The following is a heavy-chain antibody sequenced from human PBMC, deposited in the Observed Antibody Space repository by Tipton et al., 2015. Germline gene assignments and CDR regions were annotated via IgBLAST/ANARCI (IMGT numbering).Heavy chain of an antibody. CDR2: IYTSGLT. D-gene: IGHD3-9*01. CDR1: GFTFSPYS. CDR3: ARDDWGATRY. Sequence: LRLSCEASGFTFSPYSMNWIRQPAGQGLEWIGRIYTSGLTDYNPSLKGRVSMSVDTSKKQFSLELNFVTAADTAMYYCARDDWGATRYWGQGTLVTVSS. J-gene: IGHJ4*02. V-gene: IGHV4-4*07.